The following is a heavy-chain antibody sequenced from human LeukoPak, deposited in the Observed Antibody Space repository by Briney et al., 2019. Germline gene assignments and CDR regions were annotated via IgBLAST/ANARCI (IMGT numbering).Heavy chain of an antibody. CDR3: ARSGSGYYYFDY. D-gene: IGHD3-22*01. CDR1: GSSISSYY. CDR2: IYYSGST. Sequence: SETLSLTCTVSGSSISSYYWSWIQQPPGKGLEWIGYIYYSGSTNYNPSLKSRVTISVDTSKNQFSLKLSSVTAADTAVYYCARSGSGYYYFDYWGQGTLVTVSS. J-gene: IGHJ4*02. V-gene: IGHV4-59*01.